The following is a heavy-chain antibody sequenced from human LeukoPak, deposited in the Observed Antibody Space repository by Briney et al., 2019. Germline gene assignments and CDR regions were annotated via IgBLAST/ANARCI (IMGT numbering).Heavy chain of an antibody. D-gene: IGHD3-22*01. Sequence: GGSLRLSCAASGFTFSSYAMSWVRQAPGKGLEWVSAISGSGGSTYYADSVKGRFTISRDNSKNTLYLQMNSLRAEDTAVYYCGKEPTDYYDTSGYYLSDYWGQGSKVTVSS. CDR3: GKEPTDYYDTSGYYLSDY. CDR2: ISGSGGST. CDR1: GFTFSSYA. J-gene: IGHJ4*02. V-gene: IGHV3-23*01.